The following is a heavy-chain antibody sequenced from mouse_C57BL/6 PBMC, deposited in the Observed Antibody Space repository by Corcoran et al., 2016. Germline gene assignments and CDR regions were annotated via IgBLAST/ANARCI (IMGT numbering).Heavy chain of an antibody. CDR1: GYTFTDYY. CDR3: ARDMVTTPYFDY. CDR2: INPNNGGT. J-gene: IGHJ2*01. D-gene: IGHD2-2*01. Sequence: EVQLQQSGPELVKPGASVKISCKASGYTFTDYYMNWVKQSHGKSLEWIGDINPNNGGTSYNQKFKGKATLTVDKSSSTAYMELRSLTSEDSAVYYCARDMVTTPYFDYWGQGTTLTVSS. V-gene: IGHV1-26*01.